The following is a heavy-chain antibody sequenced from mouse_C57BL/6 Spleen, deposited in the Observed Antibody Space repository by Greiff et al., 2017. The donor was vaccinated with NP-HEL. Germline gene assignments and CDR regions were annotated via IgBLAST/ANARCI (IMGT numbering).Heavy chain of an antibody. CDR1: GFNIKDDY. D-gene: IGHD2-2*01. CDR3: TYGYDDYFDY. J-gene: IGHJ2*01. CDR2: IDPENGDT. Sequence: VQLKQSGAELVRPGASVKLSCTASGFNIKDDYMHWVKQRPEQGLEWIGWIDPENGDTEYASKFQGKATITADTSSNTAYLQLSSLTSEDTAVYYCTYGYDDYFDYWGQGTTLTVSS. V-gene: IGHV14-4*01.